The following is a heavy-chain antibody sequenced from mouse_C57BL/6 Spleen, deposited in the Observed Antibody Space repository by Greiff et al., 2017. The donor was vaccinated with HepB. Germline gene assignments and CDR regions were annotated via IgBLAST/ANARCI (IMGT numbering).Heavy chain of an antibody. Sequence: EVQLQESGPELVKPGASVKISCKASGYSFTDYNMNWVKQSNGKSLEWIGVINPNYGTTSYNQKFKGKATLTVDQSSSTAYMQLNSLTSEDSAVYYCARNYGSSPYWYFDVWGTGTTVTVSS. J-gene: IGHJ1*03. CDR2: INPNYGTT. D-gene: IGHD1-1*01. CDR1: GYSFTDYN. V-gene: IGHV1-39*01. CDR3: ARNYGSSPYWYFDV.